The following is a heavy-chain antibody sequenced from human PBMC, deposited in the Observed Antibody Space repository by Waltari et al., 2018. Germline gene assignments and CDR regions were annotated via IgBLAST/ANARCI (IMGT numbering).Heavy chain of an antibody. CDR2: INHSGST. Sequence: QVQLQQWGAGLLKPSEPLSLTCAVYGGSFSGYLRRWNRQPPGKGLEWIGEINHSGSTNYYPSLKSRVTISVDTSKNQFSLKLSSVTAADTAVYYCARSMITFGGVIPVGYWGQGTLVTVSS. J-gene: IGHJ4*02. CDR1: GGSFSGYL. CDR3: ARSMITFGGVIPVGY. D-gene: IGHD3-16*02. V-gene: IGHV4-34*01.